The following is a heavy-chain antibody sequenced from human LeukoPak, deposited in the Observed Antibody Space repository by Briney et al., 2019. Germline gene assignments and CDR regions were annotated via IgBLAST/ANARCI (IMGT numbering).Heavy chain of an antibody. CDR3: ARHDYDSSGYRRDYFFDY. Sequence: SETLSLTCSVSGGSISSSSYYWGWIRHSPGKGLEWIVSIIYGGTTYYNPSLKSRITASLELSNNQFSLRLTSVTAADTAVYYWARHDYDSSGYRRDYFFDYWGQGSLVTVSS. CDR2: IIYGGTT. CDR1: GGSISSSSYY. J-gene: IGHJ4*02. V-gene: IGHV4-39*01. D-gene: IGHD3-22*01.